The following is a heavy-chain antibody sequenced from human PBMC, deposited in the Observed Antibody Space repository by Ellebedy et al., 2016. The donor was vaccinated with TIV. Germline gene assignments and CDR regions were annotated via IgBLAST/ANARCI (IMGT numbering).Heavy chain of an antibody. CDR2: INPFNGNT. D-gene: IGHD2-2*01. CDR3: AGGRGQVGFDS. J-gene: IGHJ4*02. V-gene: IGHV1-2*02. CDR1: GYPFNAFY. Sequence: AASVKVSCKASGYPFNAFYVHWVRHAPGQGLEWMGWINPFNGNTNSVQKLKGRVAMTRDTSITPAYMDLTGLRSDDTAMYFCAGGRGQVGFDSWGQGTLVTVSS.